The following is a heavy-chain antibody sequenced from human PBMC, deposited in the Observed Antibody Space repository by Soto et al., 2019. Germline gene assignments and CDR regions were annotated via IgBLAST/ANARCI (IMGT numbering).Heavy chain of an antibody. Sequence: GGSLRLSCAASGFTFSDHYLDWVRQAPGKGLEWVGRSRNKTNSYTTEYAASVKGRFTISRDESKNSLFLQMNSLKTEDTAVYYCARIGARGYCSGGRCLAFDYWGQGTLVTVSS. CDR1: GFTFSDHY. J-gene: IGHJ4*02. CDR2: SRNKTNSYTT. CDR3: ARIGARGYCSGGRCLAFDY. D-gene: IGHD2-15*01. V-gene: IGHV3-72*01.